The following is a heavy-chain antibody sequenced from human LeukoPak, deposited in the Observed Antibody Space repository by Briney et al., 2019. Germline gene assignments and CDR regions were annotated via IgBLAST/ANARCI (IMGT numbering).Heavy chain of an antibody. J-gene: IGHJ4*02. CDR1: GGSISSGGYY. V-gene: IGHV4-31*03. CDR3: ARAAGSGYKLRRFDY. D-gene: IGHD3-22*01. CDR2: IYYSGST. Sequence: KSSETLSLTCTVSGGSISSGGYYWSWIRQHPGKGLEWIGYIYYSGSTYYNPSLKSRVTISVDTSKNQFSLKLSSVTAADTAVYYCARAAGSGYKLRRFDYWGQGTLVTVSS.